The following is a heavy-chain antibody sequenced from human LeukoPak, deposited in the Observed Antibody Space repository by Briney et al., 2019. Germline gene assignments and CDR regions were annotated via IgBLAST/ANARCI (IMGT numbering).Heavy chain of an antibody. Sequence: ASVKVSCKASGYTFTDYYMHWVRRAPGQGLEWMEWINPNSGGTNYAQKFQARVTMTRDTSISTAYMELSRLRSDDTAVYYCARDPASMPHPADYYYYMDVWGKGTTVTVSS. CDR2: INPNSGGT. D-gene: IGHD2-2*01. V-gene: IGHV1-2*02. J-gene: IGHJ6*03. CDR1: GYTFTDYY. CDR3: ARDPASMPHPADYYYYMDV.